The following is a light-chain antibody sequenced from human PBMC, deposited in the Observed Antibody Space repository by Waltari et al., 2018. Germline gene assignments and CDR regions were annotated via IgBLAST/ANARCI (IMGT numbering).Light chain of an antibody. Sequence: EIVLTQSPGTLSLSPGERATLSCRASRSVSNTYLAWYQQKPGQAPRLLIYGPSTRATGIPARFSGSGSGTDFTLTISSLEAEDFAVYYCQHRDHWPPDATFGPGTKVDI. J-gene: IGKJ3*01. V-gene: IGKV3D-20*02. CDR3: QHRDHWPPDAT. CDR2: GPS. CDR1: RSVSNTY.